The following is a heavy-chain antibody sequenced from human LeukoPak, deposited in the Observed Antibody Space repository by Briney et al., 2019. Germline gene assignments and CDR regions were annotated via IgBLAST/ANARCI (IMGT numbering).Heavy chain of an antibody. Sequence: GGSLRLSCAASGFTFSSYWMHWVRQAPGKGLVWVSRINSDGSSTSYADSVKGRFTISRGNAKNTLYLQMNSLRAEDTAVYYCASNYDILTGRDYWGQGTLVTVSS. J-gene: IGHJ4*02. V-gene: IGHV3-74*01. D-gene: IGHD3-9*01. CDR2: INSDGSST. CDR3: ASNYDILTGRDY. CDR1: GFTFSSYW.